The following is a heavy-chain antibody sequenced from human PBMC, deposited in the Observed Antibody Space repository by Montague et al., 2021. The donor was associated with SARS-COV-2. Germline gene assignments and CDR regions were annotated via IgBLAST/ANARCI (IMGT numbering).Heavy chain of an antibody. CDR1: GGSISSYY. J-gene: IGHJ6*02. Sequence: SETLSLTCTVSGGSISSYYWSWIRQPPGKALEWIGYIYYSGSTNYNPSLKSRVTISVDTSKNQFSLKLSSVTAADTAVYYCAREGSGRGYYYYGMDVWGQGTTVTVSS. CDR2: IYYSGST. V-gene: IGHV4-59*01. D-gene: IGHD3-10*01. CDR3: AREGSGRGYYYYGMDV.